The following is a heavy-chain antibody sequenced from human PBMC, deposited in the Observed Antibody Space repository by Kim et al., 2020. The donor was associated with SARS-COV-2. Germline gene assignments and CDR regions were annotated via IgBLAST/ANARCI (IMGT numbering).Heavy chain of an antibody. CDR1: GFTISTYD. CDR3: VRDRFSTGWYHAEY. Sequence: GGSLRLSCAASGFTISTYDMNWFRQAPGKGLEWVSYISRSGTIIHNPDSVKGRFTISRDNAKNSVYLQMNSLGAEDTAVYYCVRDRFSTGWYHAEYWGQGTLVTVSS. V-gene: IGHV3-48*03. D-gene: IGHD6-19*01. J-gene: IGHJ4*02. CDR2: ISRSGTII.